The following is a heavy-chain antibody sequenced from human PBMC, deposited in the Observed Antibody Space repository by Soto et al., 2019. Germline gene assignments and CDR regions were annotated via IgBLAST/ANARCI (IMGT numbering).Heavy chain of an antibody. CDR2: IYYSGST. D-gene: IGHD6-19*01. CDR1: GGSFSGYS. V-gene: IGHV4-34*01. J-gene: IGHJ4*02. CDR3: ARGLAVAGTSHFDY. Sequence: SETLSLTCAVYGGSFSGYSWSWIRQPPGKGLEWIGNIYYSGSTYYNPSLKSRVTISVDTSKNQFSLKLSSMTAADTAVYYCARGLAVAGTSHFDYWGQGTLVTVS.